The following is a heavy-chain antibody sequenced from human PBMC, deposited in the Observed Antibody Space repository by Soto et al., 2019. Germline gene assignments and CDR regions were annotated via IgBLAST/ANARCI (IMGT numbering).Heavy chain of an antibody. V-gene: IGHV3-33*01. CDR1: GFTFSGHA. CDR3: ARDGQSLAPYALDV. CDR2: IWYDGSNK. Sequence: QVQVVESGGGVVQPGRSLRLSCTVSGFTFSGHAMHWVRQAPGKGLEWVAQIWYDGSNKYYAHSVKGRFTISRDNSKNILYVQMDSLRVDDTAVYYCARDGQSLAPYALDVWGQGTSVTVSS. D-gene: IGHD6-19*01. J-gene: IGHJ6*02.